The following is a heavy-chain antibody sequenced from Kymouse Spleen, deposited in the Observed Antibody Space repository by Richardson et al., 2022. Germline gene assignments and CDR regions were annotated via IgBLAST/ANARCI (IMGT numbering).Heavy chain of an antibody. CDR3: ARDRGITGTTPDAFDI. Sequence: QVQLQESGPGLVKPSQTLSLTCTVSGGSISSGGYYWSWIRQHPGKGLEWIGYIYYSGSTYYNPSLKSRVTISVDTSKNQFSLKLSSVTAADTAVYYCARDRGITGTTPDAFDIWGQGTMVTVSS. V-gene: IGHV4-31*03. CDR1: GGSISSGGYY. D-gene: IGHD1-7*01. CDR2: IYYSGST. J-gene: IGHJ3*02.